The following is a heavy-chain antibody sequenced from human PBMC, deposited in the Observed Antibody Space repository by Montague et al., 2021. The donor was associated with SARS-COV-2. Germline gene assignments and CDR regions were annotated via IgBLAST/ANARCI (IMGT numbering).Heavy chain of an antibody. J-gene: IGHJ3*02. D-gene: IGHD3-22*01. V-gene: IGHV4-59*01. Sequence: SETLSLTCTVSGGSISSYYWSWIRQPPGKGLEWIGYIYYSGSTNYNPSLRSRVTISVDTSKNQFSLKLSSVTAADTAVYYCARDLGYDSSGPDAFDIWGQGTMVTVSS. CDR2: IYYSGST. CDR3: ARDLGYDSSGPDAFDI. CDR1: GGSISSYY.